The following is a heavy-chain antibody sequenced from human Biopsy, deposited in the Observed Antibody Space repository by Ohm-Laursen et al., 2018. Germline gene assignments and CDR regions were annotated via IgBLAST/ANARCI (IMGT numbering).Heavy chain of an antibody. V-gene: IGHV1-2*02. D-gene: IGHD3-22*01. CDR1: GYTFTGYH. Sequence: GSSVKVSCKASGYTFTGYHVHWVRQAPGQGLEWMGWINAKTRDTNYAQKFQGRVTMTRDTSISTAYVDLTSLRSDDTAVYYRTRGGYYYDSLAYYYWFDPWGQGTLVTVSS. CDR2: INAKTRDT. CDR3: TRGGYYYDSLAYYYWFDP. J-gene: IGHJ5*02.